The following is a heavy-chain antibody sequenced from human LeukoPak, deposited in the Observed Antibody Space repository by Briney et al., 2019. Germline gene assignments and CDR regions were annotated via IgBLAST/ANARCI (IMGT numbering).Heavy chain of an antibody. CDR3: ARAAPWFDP. CDR1: GGSISSYY. CDR2: IYYSGST. Sequence: SETLSLTCTVSGGSISSYYWSWIRQPPGKGLEWIGYIYYSGSTNYNPSLNSRVTIAVDTAKNQFSLKLSSVTAADTAVYYCARAAPWFDPWGQGTLVTVSS. J-gene: IGHJ5*02. V-gene: IGHV4-59*01.